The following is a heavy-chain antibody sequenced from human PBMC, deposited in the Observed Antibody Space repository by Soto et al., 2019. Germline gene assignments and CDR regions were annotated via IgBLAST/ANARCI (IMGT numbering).Heavy chain of an antibody. J-gene: IGHJ4*02. Sequence: SETLSLTCTVSGGSVSSGSYYWSWIRQPPGKGLEWIGYIYYSGRTNYNPSLKSRDTISVDTSKNQFSLKLSSVTAADTEVYYCARVIEYDILTGYLDYWGQGTLVTVSS. CDR1: GGSVSSGSYY. V-gene: IGHV4-61*01. D-gene: IGHD3-9*01. CDR2: IYYSGRT. CDR3: ARVIEYDILTGYLDY.